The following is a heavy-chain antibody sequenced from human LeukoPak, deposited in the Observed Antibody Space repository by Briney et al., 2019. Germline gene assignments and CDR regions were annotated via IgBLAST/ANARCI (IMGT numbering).Heavy chain of an antibody. D-gene: IGHD4-17*01. V-gene: IGHV3-7*01. CDR3: ARDRAVTTFDS. J-gene: IGHJ4*02. CDR2: IKQDGSQR. CDR1: GFTFGSYW. Sequence: GGSLRLSYAASGFTFGSYWMIWAREARGKAREGVANIKQDGSQRYYVDSVKGRFTISRDNAQNSLYLQVISLRVEDTALYYCARDRAVTTFDSWGQGTLVTVSS.